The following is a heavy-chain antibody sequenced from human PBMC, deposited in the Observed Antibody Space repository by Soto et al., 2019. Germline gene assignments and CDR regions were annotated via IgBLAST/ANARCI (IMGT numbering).Heavy chain of an antibody. CDR2: IYYSGDT. CDR1: GGSISSSSYC. Sequence: QLQLQESGPGLVKPSETLSLTCTVSGGSISSSSYCWGWIRQPPGKGLEWIGNIYYSGDTYYNPSLKSRVTIPVDTSKNQFSLKVSSVTAADTAMYYCARGIVGAERSFDYWGQGTLVTVSS. D-gene: IGHD1-26*01. J-gene: IGHJ4*02. V-gene: IGHV4-39*01. CDR3: ARGIVGAERSFDY.